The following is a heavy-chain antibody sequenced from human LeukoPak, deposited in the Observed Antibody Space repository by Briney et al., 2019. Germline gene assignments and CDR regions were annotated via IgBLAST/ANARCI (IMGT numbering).Heavy chain of an antibody. Sequence: ASVKLSCKASGYTFTGYHIHWVRQAPGEGLEWMGWINPNSGGANSAQKYLGRVSMTRDTSISTVYMDLTSLRSDDTAVYYCARDSGSSGWDPTSFLDYWGRGTLVTVSS. D-gene: IGHD6-19*01. CDR2: INPNSGGA. CDR3: ARDSGSSGWDPTSFLDY. J-gene: IGHJ4*02. CDR1: GYTFTGYH. V-gene: IGHV1-2*02.